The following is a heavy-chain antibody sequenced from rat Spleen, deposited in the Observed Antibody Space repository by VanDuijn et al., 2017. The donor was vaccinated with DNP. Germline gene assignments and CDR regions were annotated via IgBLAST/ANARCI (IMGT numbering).Heavy chain of an antibody. D-gene: IGHD4-3*01. Sequence: EVQLVESGGGLVQPGRSLKLSCAASGFTFSAYYMAWVRQAPAKGPEWVAYIGSAAYAPYYGDSVKGRFAISRDNAKSTLYLQMNSLRSEDMATYYCVRWNSGHFDYWGQGVMVTVSS. J-gene: IGHJ2*01. CDR1: GFTFSAYY. CDR2: IGSAAYAP. CDR3: VRWNSGHFDY. V-gene: IGHV5-22*01.